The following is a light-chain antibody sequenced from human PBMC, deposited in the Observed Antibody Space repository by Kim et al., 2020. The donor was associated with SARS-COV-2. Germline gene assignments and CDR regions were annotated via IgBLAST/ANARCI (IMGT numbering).Light chain of an antibody. Sequence: SSELTQDPAVSVALGQTVRITCQGDSLRNYYASWYQQKSGQAPLLVIFGKNNRPSGIPDRFSGSRSGNTASLTITGAQAGDEADYYCISRDNSGNQYVFGGGTKVTVL. CDR1: SLRNYY. CDR2: GKN. CDR3: ISRDNSGNQYV. J-gene: IGLJ1*01. V-gene: IGLV3-19*01.